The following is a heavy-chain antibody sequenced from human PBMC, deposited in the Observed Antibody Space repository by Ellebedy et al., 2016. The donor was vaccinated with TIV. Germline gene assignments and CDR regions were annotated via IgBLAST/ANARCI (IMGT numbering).Heavy chain of an antibody. CDR2: IYYSGST. CDR1: GGSVSSGSYY. J-gene: IGHJ4*02. D-gene: IGHD4-17*01. V-gene: IGHV4-61*01. CDR3: ARGPVTTFDY. Sequence: SETLSLTXTVSGGSVSSGSYYWSWIRQPPGKGLEWIGYIYYSGSTNYNPSLKSRVTISVDTSKNQFSLKLSSVTAADTAVYYCARGPVTTFDYWGQGTLVTVSS.